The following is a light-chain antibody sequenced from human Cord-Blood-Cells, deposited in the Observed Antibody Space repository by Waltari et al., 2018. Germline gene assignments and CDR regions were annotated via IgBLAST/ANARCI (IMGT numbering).Light chain of an antibody. CDR3: QQYYSTPLT. CDR2: WAS. Sequence: IVMTQSPDSLAVSLGERATINCKSTQRVLYSSNNKNYLAWYQQKPGPPPKLLIYWASTRESGVPDRFSGSGSGTDFTLTISSLQAEDVAVYYCQQYYSTPLTFGGGTKVEIK. V-gene: IGKV4-1*01. J-gene: IGKJ4*01. CDR1: QRVLYSSNNKNY.